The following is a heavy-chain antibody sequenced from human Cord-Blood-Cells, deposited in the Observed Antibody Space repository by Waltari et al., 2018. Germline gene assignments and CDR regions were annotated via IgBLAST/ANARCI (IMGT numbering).Heavy chain of an antibody. V-gene: IGHV3-23*04. Sequence: EVQLVESGGGLVQPGGSLRLSCAASGFTFSSYAMSWVRQAPGKGLGWVAAMRGGGGSTYYADSVKGRFTISRDNSKNTLYLQMNSLRAEDTAVYYCAKEFYGDYFDYWGQGTLVTVSS. J-gene: IGHJ4*02. CDR3: AKEFYGDYFDY. CDR2: MRGGGGST. CDR1: GFTFSSYA. D-gene: IGHD4-17*01.